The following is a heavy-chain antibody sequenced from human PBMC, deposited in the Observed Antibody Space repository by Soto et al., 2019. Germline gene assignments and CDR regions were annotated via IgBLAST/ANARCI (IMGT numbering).Heavy chain of an antibody. D-gene: IGHD6-13*01. V-gene: IGHV3-23*01. CDR2: ILGNGGAT. CDR3: TTVHSISPEGVRGFDF. Sequence: EVQLLESGGGLVQPGGSLRLSCAASGFTFSNFALSWVRQAPGKGPQWVSSILGNGGATFYADSVKGRFTISRDNFKNTLYLKMSGLRADDSAVYHCTTVHSISPEGVRGFDFWGRGTLVTVSS. J-gene: IGHJ4*02. CDR1: GFTFSNFA.